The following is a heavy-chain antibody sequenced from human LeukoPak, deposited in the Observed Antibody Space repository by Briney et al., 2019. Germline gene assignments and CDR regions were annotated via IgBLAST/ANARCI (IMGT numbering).Heavy chain of an antibody. CDR1: GFTFNSYW. J-gene: IGHJ4*02. V-gene: IGHV3-74*01. CDR2: INGDGSST. D-gene: IGHD6-19*01. CDR3: AKDSSGQFDY. Sequence: GGSLRLSCAASGFTFNSYWMHWVRQAPGKGLVWVSRINGDGSSTSYADSVKGRFTISRDNSKNTLYLQMNSLRGDDTAMYYCAKDSSGQFDYWGQGTLVTVSS.